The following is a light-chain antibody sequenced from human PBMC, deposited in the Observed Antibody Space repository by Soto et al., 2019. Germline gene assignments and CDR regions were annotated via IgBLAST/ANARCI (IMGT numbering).Light chain of an antibody. CDR1: QSVSSN. CDR3: QQYNSFSIT. CDR2: GAS. Sequence: EIVMTQSPATLSVSPGERATLSCGASQSVSSNLAWYQQKPGQAPRLLIYGASTRATGIPTRFSGRGSGTEFTLTISRLQSDDFATYYCQQYNSFSITFGQGTRLEI. J-gene: IGKJ5*01. V-gene: IGKV3-15*01.